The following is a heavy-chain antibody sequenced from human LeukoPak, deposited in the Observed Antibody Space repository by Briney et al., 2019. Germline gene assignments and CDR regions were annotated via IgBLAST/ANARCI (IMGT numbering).Heavy chain of an antibody. Sequence: ASVTVSCKASGYTFTSYGISWVRQAPGQGLEWMGWISTYNANTHYPQKLQGRVTMTTDTSTSTAYMELRSLRSDDTAVYYCARDLGAVVIYTDAFDTGGQGTMVTVSP. D-gene: IGHD3-22*01. V-gene: IGHV1-18*01. CDR1: GYTFTSYG. J-gene: IGHJ3*02. CDR2: ISTYNANT. CDR3: ARDLGAVVIYTDAFDT.